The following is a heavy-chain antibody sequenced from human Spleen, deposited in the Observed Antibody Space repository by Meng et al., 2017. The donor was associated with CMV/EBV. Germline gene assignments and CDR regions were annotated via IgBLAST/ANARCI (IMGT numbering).Heavy chain of an antibody. J-gene: IGHJ4*02. CDR3: ARDPLYSSGWFDY. Sequence: QAQTHVAAPRLVNPPVPLSLPYTVYGASIMSDYGSWIRQPAGKGLEWIGRIYTSGSTNYNPSLKSRVTMSVDTSKNQFSLKLSSVTAADTAVYYCARDPLYSSGWFDYWGQGTLVTVSS. CDR1: GASIMSDY. V-gene: IGHV4-4*07. CDR2: IYTSGST. D-gene: IGHD6-19*01.